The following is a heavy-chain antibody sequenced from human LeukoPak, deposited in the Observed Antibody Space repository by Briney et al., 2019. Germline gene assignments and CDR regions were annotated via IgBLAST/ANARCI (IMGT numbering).Heavy chain of an antibody. CDR2: NRDKSKSYTT. J-gene: IGHJ3*02. CDR3: TRPSYYDSRGYSTNGFDI. D-gene: IGHD3-22*01. CDR1: GFTFSSYA. V-gene: IGHV3-72*01. Sequence: GGSLRLSCAASGFTFSSYAMHWVRQAPGKGLEWVGRNRDKSKSYTTDYAASVRGRFTISRDDSKNSLYLQMYSLKTEDTAVYFCTRPSYYDSRGYSTNGFDIWGKGQWSPSLQ.